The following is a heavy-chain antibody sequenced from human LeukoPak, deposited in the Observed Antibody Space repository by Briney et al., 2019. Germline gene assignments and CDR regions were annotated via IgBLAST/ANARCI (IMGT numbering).Heavy chain of an antibody. CDR2: ISYDGSNK. CDR3: ARASILGGDY. Sequence: GGSLRLSCAASGFTFSSYAMHWVRQAPGKGLEWVAVISYDGSNKYYADSVKGRFTISRDNAKNSLYLQMNSLRAEDTAVYYCARASILGGDYWGQGTLVTVSS. CDR1: GFTFSSYA. V-gene: IGHV3-30-3*01. D-gene: IGHD7-27*01. J-gene: IGHJ4*02.